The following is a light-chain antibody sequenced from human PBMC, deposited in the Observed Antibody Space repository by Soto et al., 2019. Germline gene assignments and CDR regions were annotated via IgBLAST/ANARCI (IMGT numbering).Light chain of an antibody. V-gene: IGKV1-6*01. J-gene: IGKJ1*01. CDR3: LQDYTYPRT. Sequence: AIQMTQSPSSLSASVGDRVTITCRASQGIRNDLGWYQQRPGKAPKLLIYASSNLQSGVPSRFRGSGSGTDFTLTISSLQPEDFATYYCLQDYTYPRTFGQGTKVEI. CDR1: QGIRND. CDR2: ASS.